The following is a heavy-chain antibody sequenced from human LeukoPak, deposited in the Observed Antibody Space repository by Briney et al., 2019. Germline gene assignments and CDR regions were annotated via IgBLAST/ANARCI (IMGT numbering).Heavy chain of an antibody. CDR3: ARDPGICSGSNCYFHLAFDS. J-gene: IGHJ4*02. CDR2: IWLDGSNK. Sequence: GGSLRLSCTASGFTLSNFGSRGAGRAPARGRGGGAVIWLDGSNKYYADSVKGRFTISRDNSKNTLFLQMNSLRAEDTAMYYCARDPGICSGSNCYFHLAFDSWGQGTLVTVSS. CDR1: GFTLSNFG. D-gene: IGHD2-2*01. V-gene: IGHV3-33*01.